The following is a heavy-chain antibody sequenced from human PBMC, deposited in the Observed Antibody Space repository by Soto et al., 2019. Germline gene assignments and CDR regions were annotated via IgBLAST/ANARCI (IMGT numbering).Heavy chain of an antibody. J-gene: IGHJ3*02. CDR3: ARTGSYYDSSGYPNDAFDI. D-gene: IGHD3-22*01. V-gene: IGHV1-69*01. CDR2: IIPIFGTA. CDR1: GGTFSSYA. Sequence: QVQLVQSGAEVKKPGSSVKVSCKASGGTFSSYAISWVRQAPGQGLEWMGGIIPIFGTANYAQKFQGRVTITADESTSTAYMELSSLRSEDTAVYYCARTGSYYDSSGYPNDAFDICGQGTMVTVSS.